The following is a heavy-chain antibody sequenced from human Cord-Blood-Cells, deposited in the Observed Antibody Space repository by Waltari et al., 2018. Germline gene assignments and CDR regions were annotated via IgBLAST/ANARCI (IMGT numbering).Heavy chain of an antibody. J-gene: IGHJ3*02. D-gene: IGHD6-6*01. V-gene: IGHV4-38-2*01. CDR1: GYSISSGYY. CDR3: ARGSGYSSSSAAFDI. CDR2: IYHSGSS. Sequence: QVQLQESGPGLVKPSETLSLTCAVSGYSISSGYYWGWIRQPPGKGLEWIGSIYHSGSSYYNPSLKSRVTRSVATSKNQFSLKLSSVTAADTAVYYCARGSGYSSSSAAFDIWGQGTMVTVSS.